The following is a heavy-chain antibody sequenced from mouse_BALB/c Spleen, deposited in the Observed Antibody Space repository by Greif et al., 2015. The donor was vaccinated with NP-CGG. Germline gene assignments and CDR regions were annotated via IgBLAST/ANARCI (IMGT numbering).Heavy chain of an antibody. V-gene: IGHV1-14*01. CDR3: AEEYQGYAMDY. Sequence: EVQLQESGPELVKPGASVKMSCKASGYTFTSYVMHWVKQKPGQGLEWIGYINPYNDGTKYNEKFKGKATLTSDKSSSTAYMELSSLTSEDSAVYYCAEEYQGYAMDYWGQGTSVTVSS. J-gene: IGHJ4*01. D-gene: IGHD2-10*02. CDR1: GYTFTSYV. CDR2: INPYNDGT.